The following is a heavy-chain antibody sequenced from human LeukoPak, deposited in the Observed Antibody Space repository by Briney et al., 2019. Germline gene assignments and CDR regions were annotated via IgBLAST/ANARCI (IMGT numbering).Heavy chain of an antibody. V-gene: IGHV3-23*01. Sequence: PGGSLRLSCAASGFTFSSYAMSWVRQAPGKGLEGVSAISGSGGRTYYADSVKGRFTISRDNSKNTLYLQMNSLRAEDTSVYYCAKDLEYSSGWSDAFDIWGQGTMVTVSS. J-gene: IGHJ3*02. CDR1: GFTFSSYA. CDR3: AKDLEYSSGWSDAFDI. CDR2: ISGSGGRT. D-gene: IGHD6-19*01.